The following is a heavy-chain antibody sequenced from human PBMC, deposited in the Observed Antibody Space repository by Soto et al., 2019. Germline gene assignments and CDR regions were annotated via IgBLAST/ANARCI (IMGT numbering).Heavy chain of an antibody. CDR2: IYHSGST. V-gene: IGHV4-4*02. Sequence: QVQLQESGPGLVKPSGTLSLTCAVSGGSISSSNWWSWVRQPPGKGLEWIGEIYHSGSTNYNPSLKSRVTISVDKSKNQFSLKLSSVTAADTAVYYCARSTPGYDFWSGYLRGGRRGGFDHWGQGTLVTVSS. D-gene: IGHD3-3*01. CDR3: ARSTPGYDFWSGYLRGGRRGGFDH. J-gene: IGHJ5*02. CDR1: GGSISSSNW.